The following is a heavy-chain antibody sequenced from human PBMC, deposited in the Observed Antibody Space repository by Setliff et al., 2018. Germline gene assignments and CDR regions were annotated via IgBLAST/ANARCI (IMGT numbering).Heavy chain of an antibody. Sequence: GESLKISCAASGFTFSDYAMSWIRQAPGKGLEWISSIVGNGVYTNYADSVKGRSTISRDNAKKPLSLQMNSLRAEDTAVYYCARDNNYYDRSGYYSGHDVWGQGILVTVSS. D-gene: IGHD3-22*01. CDR3: ARDNNYYDRSGYYSGHDV. J-gene: IGHJ4*03. CDR1: GFTFSDYA. V-gene: IGHV3-11*05. CDR2: IVGNGVYT.